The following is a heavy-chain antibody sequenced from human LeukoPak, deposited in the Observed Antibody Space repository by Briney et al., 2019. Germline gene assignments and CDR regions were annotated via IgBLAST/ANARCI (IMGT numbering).Heavy chain of an antibody. V-gene: IGHV4-34*01. CDR1: GGSFSGYY. CDR3: ARGGNIVVVVAATEPIDY. D-gene: IGHD2-15*01. CDR2: INHSGST. J-gene: IGHJ4*02. Sequence: PSETLSLTCAVYGGSFSGYYWSWIRQPPRKGLEWIGEINHSGSTNYNPSLKSRVTISVDTSKNQFSLKLSSVTAADTAVYYCARGGNIVVVVAATEPIDYWGQGTLVTVSS.